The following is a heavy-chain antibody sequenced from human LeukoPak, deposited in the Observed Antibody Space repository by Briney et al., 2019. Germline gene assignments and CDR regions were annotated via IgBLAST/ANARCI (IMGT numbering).Heavy chain of an antibody. J-gene: IGHJ4*02. V-gene: IGHV4-34*01. CDR1: GGSFSGYY. D-gene: IGHD5-18*01. Sequence: SETLSLTCAVYGGSFSGYYWSWIRQPPGKGLEWIGEINHSGSTNYNPSLKSRVTISVDTSKNQFSLKLSSVTAADTAVYYCARARGYSYGRKEDYWGQGTLVTVSS. CDR3: ARARGYSYGRKEDY. CDR2: INHSGST.